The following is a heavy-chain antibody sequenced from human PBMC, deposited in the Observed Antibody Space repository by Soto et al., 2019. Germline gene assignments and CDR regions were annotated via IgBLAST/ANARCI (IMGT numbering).Heavy chain of an antibody. CDR3: ARERNNYYDSSGFDY. D-gene: IGHD3-22*01. Sequence: PGGSLRLSCAASGFTFSDYYMSWIRQAPGKGLEWVSYSSSSSSYTNYADSVKGRFTISRDNAKNSLYLQMNSLRAEDTAVYYCARERNNYYDSSGFDYWGQGTLVTVSS. V-gene: IGHV3-11*06. J-gene: IGHJ4*02. CDR2: SSSSSSYT. CDR1: GFTFSDYY.